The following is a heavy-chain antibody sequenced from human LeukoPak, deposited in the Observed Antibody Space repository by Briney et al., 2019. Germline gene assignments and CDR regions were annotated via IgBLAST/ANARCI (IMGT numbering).Heavy chain of an antibody. J-gene: IGHJ4*02. CDR3: ARGPSYYYDSKSDY. CDR2: IYYSGSS. CDR1: GGSISSYC. Sequence: SETLSLTCTVSGGSISSYCWSWIRQPPGKGLEWLGYIYYSGSSNYNPSLKSRVTISVDTSKNQFSLKLSSVTAADTAVYYCARGPSYYYDSKSDYWGQGTLVTVSS. V-gene: IGHV4-59*01. D-gene: IGHD3-22*01.